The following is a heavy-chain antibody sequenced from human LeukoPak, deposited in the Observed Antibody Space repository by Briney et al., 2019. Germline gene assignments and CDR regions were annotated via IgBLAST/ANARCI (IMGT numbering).Heavy chain of an antibody. CDR3: ARDPDRYSYGYNY. J-gene: IGHJ4*02. CDR2: INSDGSST. Sequence: GGSLRLSCAAFGITFRSLWMHWGRQASGKGLVGVSRINSDGSSTSYADSVKGRFTISRDNAKNTLYLQMNSLRAEDTAVYYCARDPDRYSYGYNYWGQGTLVTVSS. CDR1: GITFRSLW. D-gene: IGHD5-18*01. V-gene: IGHV3-74*01.